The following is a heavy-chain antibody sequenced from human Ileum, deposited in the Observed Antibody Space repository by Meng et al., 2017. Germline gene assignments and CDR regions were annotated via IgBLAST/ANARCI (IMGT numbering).Heavy chain of an antibody. J-gene: IGHJ4*02. D-gene: IGHD7-27*01. Sequence: QVQLQGSGPGLVRPSETLSLICTVSGASVTTSHYQWGWIRQPPGKGLEWIGYASTNYNPSLKSRLTISLDTSKNQVSLKLTSVTAADTAAYYCARDHWGSLDYWGQGILVTVSS. CDR3: ARDHWGSLDY. CDR2: AST. CDR1: GASVTTSHYQ. V-gene: IGHV4-61*01.